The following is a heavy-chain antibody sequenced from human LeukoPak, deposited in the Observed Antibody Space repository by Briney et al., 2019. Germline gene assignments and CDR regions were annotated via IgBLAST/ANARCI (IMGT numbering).Heavy chain of an antibody. CDR1: GGSISSYY. V-gene: IGHV4-59*01. CDR2: IYYSGST. D-gene: IGHD3-22*01. CDR3: ARALPDSSGYLYYFDY. Sequence: KPSETLSLTCTVSGGSISSYYWSWIRQPPGKGLEWIGYIYYSGSTNYNPSLKSRVTISVDTSKNQFSLKLSSVTAADTAVYYCARALPDSSGYLYYFDYWGQGTLVTVSS. J-gene: IGHJ4*02.